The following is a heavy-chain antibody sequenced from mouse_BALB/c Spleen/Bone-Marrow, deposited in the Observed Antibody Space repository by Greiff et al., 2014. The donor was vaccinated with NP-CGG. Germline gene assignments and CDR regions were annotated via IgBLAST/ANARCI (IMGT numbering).Heavy chain of an antibody. CDR1: GYSFTGYY. J-gene: IGHJ3*01. CDR2: INPYNGGT. V-gene: IGHV1S30*01. D-gene: IGHD2-10*02. CDR3: ARQLYGNYAY. Sequence: EVQLVESGPELVKPGPSVKISCKASGYSFTGYYMHWVKQSHGKSLEWIGEINPYNGGTSCNQKFKGKATLTVDTSSSTAFMELHSLTSEDSLVYYCARQLYGNYAYWGQGTLVTVSA.